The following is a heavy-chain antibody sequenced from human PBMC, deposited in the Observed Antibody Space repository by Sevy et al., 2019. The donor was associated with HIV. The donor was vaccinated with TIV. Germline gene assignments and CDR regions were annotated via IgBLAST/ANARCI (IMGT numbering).Heavy chain of an antibody. D-gene: IGHD2-15*01. CDR1: GFSVSSNY. CDR2: IYSDGRT. V-gene: IGHV3-53*01. J-gene: IGHJ6*02. Sequence: GGSLRLSCEASGFSVSSNYMSWVRQAPGKGLEWVSNIYSDGRTYYADSVRGRFTISRDTSKNTVYLEMKSLRAEDTAVYYCTREDIVLGEDNYYGMDVWGHGTTVTVSS. CDR3: TREDIVLGEDNYYGMDV.